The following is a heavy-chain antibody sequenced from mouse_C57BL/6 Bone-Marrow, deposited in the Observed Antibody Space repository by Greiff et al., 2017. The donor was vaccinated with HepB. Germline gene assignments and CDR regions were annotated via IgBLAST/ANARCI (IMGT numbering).Heavy chain of an antibody. Sequence: DVKLVESGGGLVKPGGSLKLSCAASGFTFSSYAMSWVRQTPEKRLEWVATISDGGSYTYYPDNVKGRFTISRDNAKNNLYLQMSHLKSEDTAMYYCARDTLTFFDYWGQGTTLTVSS. CDR2: ISDGGSYT. CDR3: ARDTLTFFDY. CDR1: GFTFSSYA. D-gene: IGHD1-3*01. J-gene: IGHJ2*01. V-gene: IGHV5-4*01.